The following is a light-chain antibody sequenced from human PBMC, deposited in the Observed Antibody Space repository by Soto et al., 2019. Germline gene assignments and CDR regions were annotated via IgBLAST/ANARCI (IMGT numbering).Light chain of an antibody. CDR1: QRVSGN. V-gene: IGKV3-15*01. J-gene: IGKJ1*01. CDR3: QQFNSWPRT. Sequence: IVMTQSPATVSGSPGERVTLSCRASQRVSGNVAWYHQKPGQPPRLLVYGASTTATDIPARFFGSGSETDFTLTITRLQSEDFGIYYCQQFNSWPRTFGQGTKVEIK. CDR2: GAS.